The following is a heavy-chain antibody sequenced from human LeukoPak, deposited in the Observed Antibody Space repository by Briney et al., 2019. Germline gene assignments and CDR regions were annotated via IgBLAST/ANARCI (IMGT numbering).Heavy chain of an antibody. Sequence: GASLKISCKGSGFSFTTYWIAWVRQMPGKGLEWIGIIYPSNSETRYRPSFQGQVTISADKSISTAYLQWSSLKASDTAIYYCARHYSSSSPFDYWGQGTLVTVSS. V-gene: IGHV5-51*01. J-gene: IGHJ4*02. D-gene: IGHD6-6*01. CDR3: ARHYSSSSPFDY. CDR1: GFSFTTYW. CDR2: IYPSNSET.